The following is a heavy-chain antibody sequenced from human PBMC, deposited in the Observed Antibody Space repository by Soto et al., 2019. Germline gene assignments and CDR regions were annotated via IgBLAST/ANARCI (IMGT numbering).Heavy chain of an antibody. V-gene: IGHV3-33*01. D-gene: IGHD2-15*01. Sequence: GSLRLSCAASGFTFSSYGMHWVRQAPGKGLEWVAVIWYDGSNKYYADSVKGRFTISRDNSKNTLYLQMNSLRAEDTAVYYCARGHRYCSGGSCYPRDAFDIWGQGTMVTVSS. CDR3: ARGHRYCSGGSCYPRDAFDI. CDR2: IWYDGSNK. J-gene: IGHJ3*02. CDR1: GFTFSSYG.